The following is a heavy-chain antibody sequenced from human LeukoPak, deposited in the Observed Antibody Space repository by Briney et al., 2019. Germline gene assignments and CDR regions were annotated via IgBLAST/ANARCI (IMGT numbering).Heavy chain of an antibody. CDR1: GFTFSSYE. Sequence: GGSLRLSCAASGFTFSSYEMNWVRQAQGKGLEWVSYISSRGTTIYYADSVKGRFTISRDNAKNSLYLQMNSLRDEDTGVYCCARADGYSSWFVHWGQGTLVSVSS. D-gene: IGHD5-18*01. J-gene: IGHJ5*02. CDR3: ARADGYSSWFVH. V-gene: IGHV3-48*03. CDR2: ISSRGTTI.